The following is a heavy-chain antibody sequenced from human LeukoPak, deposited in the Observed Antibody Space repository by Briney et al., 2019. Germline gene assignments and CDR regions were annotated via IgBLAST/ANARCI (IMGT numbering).Heavy chain of an antibody. V-gene: IGHV3-30*02. CDR3: AKTQGYSYGSFDY. CDR1: GFTFNNYG. D-gene: IGHD5-18*01. CDR2: IRYDGGNK. Sequence: GGSLRLSCAASGFTFNNYGMHWVRQAPGKGLEWVAFIRYDGGNKYYADSVKGRFTISRDNSKNTLYLQMNSLRAEDTAVYYCAKTQGYSYGSFDYWGQGTLVTVSS. J-gene: IGHJ4*02.